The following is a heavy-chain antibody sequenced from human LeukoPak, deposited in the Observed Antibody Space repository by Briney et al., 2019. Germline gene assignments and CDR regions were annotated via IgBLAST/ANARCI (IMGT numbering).Heavy chain of an antibody. D-gene: IGHD3-22*01. Sequence: SETLSLTCAVYGGSFSGYYWSWIRQPPGKGLEWLGEINHSGSTNYNPSLKSRVTISVDTSKNQFSLKLSSVTAADTAVYYCAREGYDSSGYQGAFDIWGQGTMVTVSS. CDR1: GGSFSGYY. CDR3: AREGYDSSGYQGAFDI. V-gene: IGHV4-34*01. J-gene: IGHJ3*02. CDR2: INHSGST.